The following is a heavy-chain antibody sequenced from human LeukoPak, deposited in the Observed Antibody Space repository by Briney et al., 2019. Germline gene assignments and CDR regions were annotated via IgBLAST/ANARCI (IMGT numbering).Heavy chain of an antibody. Sequence: GGSLRLSCAASGFTFSSYAMSWVRQAPGKGLEWVSAISGSGGSTYYAGSVKGRFTISRDNSKNTLYLQMNSLRAEDTAVYYCAKDSNTAMVLSNFDYWGQGTLVTVSS. CDR1: GFTFSSYA. CDR2: ISGSGGST. J-gene: IGHJ4*02. D-gene: IGHD5-18*01. CDR3: AKDSNTAMVLSNFDY. V-gene: IGHV3-23*01.